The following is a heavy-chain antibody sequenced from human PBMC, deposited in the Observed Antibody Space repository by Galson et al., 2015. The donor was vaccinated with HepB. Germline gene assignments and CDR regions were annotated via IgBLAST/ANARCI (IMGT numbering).Heavy chain of an antibody. V-gene: IGHV1-18*04. J-gene: IGHJ6*02. Sequence: SVKVSCKASGYTFTSYGISWVRQAPGQGLEWMGWISAYNGNTNYAQKLQGRVTMTTDTSTSTAYMELRSLRSDDTAVYYCARDGVVPAAFNYYYGMDVWGQGTTVTASS. CDR2: ISAYNGNT. CDR1: GYTFTSYG. CDR3: ARDGVVPAAFNYYYGMDV. D-gene: IGHD2-2*01.